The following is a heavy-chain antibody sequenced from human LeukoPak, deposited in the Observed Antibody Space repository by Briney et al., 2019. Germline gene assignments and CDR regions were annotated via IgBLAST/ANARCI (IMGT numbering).Heavy chain of an antibody. D-gene: IGHD4-17*01. V-gene: IGHV3-23*01. CDR2: ISGSGGST. Sequence: GGSLRLSCAASGFTFSSYAMCWVRQAPGKGLEWVSAISGSGGSTYYADSVKGRFTISRDNSKNTLYLQMNSLRAEDTAVYYCAKGDYGDYGLSDYWGQGTLVTVSS. CDR3: AKGDYGDYGLSDY. J-gene: IGHJ4*02. CDR1: GFTFSSYA.